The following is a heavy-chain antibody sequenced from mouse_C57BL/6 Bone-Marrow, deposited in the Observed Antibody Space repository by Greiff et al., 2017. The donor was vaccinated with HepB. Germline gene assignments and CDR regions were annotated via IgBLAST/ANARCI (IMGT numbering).Heavy chain of an antibody. J-gene: IGHJ1*03. CDR2: INPSSGYT. D-gene: IGHD1-1*01. CDR1: GYTFTSYT. Sequence: QVQLQQSGAELARPGASVKMSCKASGYTFTSYTMHWVKQRPGQGLEWIGYINPSSGYTKYNQKFKDKATLTADKSSSTAYMLLSSLTSEDSAVYYCARGAFITTVVDWYFDVWGTGTTVTVSS. V-gene: IGHV1-4*01. CDR3: ARGAFITTVVDWYFDV.